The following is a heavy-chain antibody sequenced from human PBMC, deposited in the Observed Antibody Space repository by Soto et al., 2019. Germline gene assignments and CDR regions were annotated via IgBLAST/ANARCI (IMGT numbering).Heavy chain of an antibody. V-gene: IGHV4-4*07. CDR2: VYISGST. Sequence: QVQLQKSGPGWVKPSETLSPTCTASGGSISTYYWNGFRQSAGKGLEWIGRVYISGSTNYHPSLKSRVAMSVDTSNNQFSLKVTSVTAADTAVYYCARGGRDGFDIWGQGTMVTVSS. CDR1: GGSISTYY. CDR3: ARGGRDGFDI. J-gene: IGHJ3*02.